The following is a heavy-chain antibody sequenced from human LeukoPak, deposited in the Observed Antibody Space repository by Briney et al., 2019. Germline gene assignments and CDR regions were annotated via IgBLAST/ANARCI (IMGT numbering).Heavy chain of an antibody. V-gene: IGHV4-59*12. CDR2: IYYSGST. D-gene: IGHD5-24*01. Sequence: PSETLSLTCTVSGGSISSYYWSWIRQPPGKGLEWIGYIYYSGSTNYNPSLKSRVTISVDTPKNQFSLKLSSVTAADTAVYYCARSRYYNSHYYYYMDVWGKGTTVTISS. CDR1: GGSISSYY. CDR3: ARSRYYNSHYYYYMDV. J-gene: IGHJ6*03.